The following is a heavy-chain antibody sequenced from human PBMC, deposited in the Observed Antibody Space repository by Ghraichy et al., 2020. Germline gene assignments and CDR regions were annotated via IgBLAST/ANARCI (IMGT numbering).Heavy chain of an antibody. J-gene: IGHJ5*02. CDR3: ARVGHCSCSGCQGRDWFDP. V-gene: IGHV3-7*04. D-gene: IGHD2-15*01. Sequence: GESLNISCVASGFSFSSYWMTWVRQASGKGLEWVASTKHDGTENRYVDSVKGRFTISRDNRKNSISLLMTSLRPEDTGVYYCARVGHCSCSGCQGRDWFDPWGQGTLVTVSS. CDR1: GFSFSSYW. CDR2: TKHDGTEN.